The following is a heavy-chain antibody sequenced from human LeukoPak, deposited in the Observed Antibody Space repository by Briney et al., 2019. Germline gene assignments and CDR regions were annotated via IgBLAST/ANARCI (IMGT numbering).Heavy chain of an antibody. J-gene: IGHJ6*02. V-gene: IGHV1-69*13. CDR2: IIPIFGTA. CDR3: ARESAAGNYYYGMDV. CDR1: GGTFSSYA. Sequence: SVKVSCKASGGTFSSYAISWVRQAPGQGLEWMGGIIPIFGTANYAQKFQGRVTITADESTSTAYMELSSLRSEDTAAYYCARESAAGNYYYGMDVWGQGTTVTVSS. D-gene: IGHD2-15*01.